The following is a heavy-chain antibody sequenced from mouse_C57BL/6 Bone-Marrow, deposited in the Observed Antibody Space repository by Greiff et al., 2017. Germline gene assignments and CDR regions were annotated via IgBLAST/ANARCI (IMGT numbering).Heavy chain of an antibody. Sequence: QVQLQQSGAELARPGASVKLSCKASGYTFTSYGISWVKQRTGQGLEWIGEIYPRSGNTYYNEKFKGKATLTADKSSSTAYMELRSLTSEDSAVYFCARSGFYDYDAWLAYWGQGTLVTVSA. J-gene: IGHJ3*01. D-gene: IGHD2-4*01. CDR2: IYPRSGNT. CDR1: GYTFTSYG. V-gene: IGHV1-81*01. CDR3: ARSGFYDYDAWLAY.